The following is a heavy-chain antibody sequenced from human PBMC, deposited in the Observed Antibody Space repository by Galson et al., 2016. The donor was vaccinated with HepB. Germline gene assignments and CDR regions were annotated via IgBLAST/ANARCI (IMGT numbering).Heavy chain of an antibody. Sequence: SVKVSCKASGYPFSSYDFNWVRQAAGQGLEWMEWMNPISGNTGYAQKFQGRVTMTRNTSISTAYMELSSLRSEDTAVYYCTRDLSSGTPGPWGQGTLVTVS. CDR3: TRDLSSGTPGP. CDR2: MNPISGNT. J-gene: IGHJ5*02. V-gene: IGHV1-8*01. D-gene: IGHD1-7*01. CDR1: GYPFSSYD.